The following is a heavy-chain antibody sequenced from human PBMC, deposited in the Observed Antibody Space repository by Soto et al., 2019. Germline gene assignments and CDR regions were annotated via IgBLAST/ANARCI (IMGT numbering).Heavy chain of an antibody. D-gene: IGHD2-15*01. CDR3: ARLGYCSGGSCYRSGDYYYYYGMDV. CDR1: GYNFTSYG. Sequence: QVQLVQSGAEVKKPGASVKVSCKASGYNFTSYGITWVRQAPGQGLEWMGWISAYNGNTNYAQKLQGRVTMTTDTSTSKAYMELRSLRSDDTAVYYCARLGYCSGGSCYRSGDYYYYYGMDVWGQGTTVTVSS. CDR2: ISAYNGNT. V-gene: IGHV1-18*01. J-gene: IGHJ6*02.